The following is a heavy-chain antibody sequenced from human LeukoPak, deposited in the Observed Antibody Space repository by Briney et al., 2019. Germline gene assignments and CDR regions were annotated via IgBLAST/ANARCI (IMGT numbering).Heavy chain of an antibody. CDR2: ISYDGSNK. J-gene: IGHJ2*01. CDR3: AKGTVYSSGWQPKNWYFDL. Sequence: PGRSLRLSCAASGFTFSSYAMHWVRQAPGKGLEWVAVISYDGSNKYYADSVKGRFTISRDNSKNTLYLQMNSLRAEDTAVYYCAKGTVYSSGWQPKNWYFDLWGRGTLVTVSS. CDR1: GFTFSSYA. D-gene: IGHD6-19*01. V-gene: IGHV3-30-3*01.